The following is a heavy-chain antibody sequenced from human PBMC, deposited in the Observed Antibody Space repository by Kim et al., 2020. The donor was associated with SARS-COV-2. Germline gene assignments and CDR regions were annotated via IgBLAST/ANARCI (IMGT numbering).Heavy chain of an antibody. Sequence: GGSLRLSCAASGFTFNNYAMSWVRQPPGKGLEWISTISGNGDDTYFADSVKGRFAISRDNSKNTLFLKMNSLRVDDTAAYYCAKFTYGSGKYPLGMDVWG. V-gene: IGHV3-23*01. CDR2: ISGNGDDT. D-gene: IGHD3-10*01. CDR3: AKFTYGSGKYPLGMDV. CDR1: GFTFNNYA. J-gene: IGHJ6*03.